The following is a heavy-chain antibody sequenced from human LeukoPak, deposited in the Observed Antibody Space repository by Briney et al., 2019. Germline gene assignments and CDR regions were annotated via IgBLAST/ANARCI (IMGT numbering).Heavy chain of an antibody. CDR1: GGSISSSNW. D-gene: IGHD6-13*01. CDR3: ARTIAAADYNWFDP. CDR2: IYHSGST. V-gene: IGHV4-4*02. Sequence: SGTLSLTCAVSGGSISSSNWWSWVRQPPGKGLEWIGEIYHSGSTNYNPSLKSRVTISVDKSKNQFSLKLSSVTAADTAVHYCARTIAAADYNWFDPWGQGTLVTVSS. J-gene: IGHJ5*02.